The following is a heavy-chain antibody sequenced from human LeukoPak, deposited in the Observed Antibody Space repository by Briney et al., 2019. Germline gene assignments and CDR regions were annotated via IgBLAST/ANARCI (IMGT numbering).Heavy chain of an antibody. J-gene: IGHJ3*02. Sequence: SETLSLTCTVSGGSINSYYWNWIRQPPGKGLEWIGYIYYSGTTNYNPPLKSRVTMSVDTSKNQFSLQLRSVTTADTAVYYCARDGTWDDAFDIWGQGTTVTVSS. CDR1: GGSINSYY. V-gene: IGHV4-59*13. CDR3: ARDGTWDDAFDI. D-gene: IGHD1-26*01. CDR2: IYYSGTT.